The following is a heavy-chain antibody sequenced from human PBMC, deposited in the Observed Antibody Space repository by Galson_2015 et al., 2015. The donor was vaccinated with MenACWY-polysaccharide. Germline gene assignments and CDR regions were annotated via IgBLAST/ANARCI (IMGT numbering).Heavy chain of an antibody. J-gene: IGHJ4*02. CDR1: GFSFSSYS. CDR3: ASRGVVTPYSLDY. CDR2: ITPTGDPK. V-gene: IGHV3-48*01. Sequence: LRLSCAASGFSFSSYSMTWVRQAPGKGLEWLSYITPTGDPKMYADSVKGRFTISRDNAKNSLYLQMNNLRAEDTAAYYCASRGVVTPYSLDYWGQGTLVSVSS. D-gene: IGHD2-15*01.